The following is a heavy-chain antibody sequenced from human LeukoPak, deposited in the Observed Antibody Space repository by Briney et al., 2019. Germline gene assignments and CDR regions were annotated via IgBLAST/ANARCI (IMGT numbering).Heavy chain of an antibody. J-gene: IGHJ6*03. CDR3: AKSSTSNGHYYYYMDV. D-gene: IGHD1-1*01. CDR2: IYTSGST. Sequence: SETLSLTCTVSSGSISSYYWSWIRQPPGKGLEWIGYIYTSGSTNYNPSLKSRVTISVDTSKNQFSLKLSSVTAADTAVYYCAKSSTSNGHYYYYMDVWGKGTTVTVSS. CDR1: SGSISSYY. V-gene: IGHV4-4*09.